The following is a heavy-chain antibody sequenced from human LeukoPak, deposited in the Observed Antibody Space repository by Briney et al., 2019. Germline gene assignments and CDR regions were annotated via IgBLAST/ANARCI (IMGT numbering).Heavy chain of an antibody. V-gene: IGHV5-51*01. D-gene: IGHD6-13*01. CDR1: GYSFTSYW. CDR2: IYPGDSDT. Sequence: GESLKISCKGSGYSFTSYWIGWVRQMPGKGPEWVGIIYPGDSDTRYSPSFQGQVTISADKSISTAYLQWSSLKASDTAMYYCATNSYIAAAGTEAFDIWGQGTMVTVSS. CDR3: ATNSYIAAAGTEAFDI. J-gene: IGHJ3*02.